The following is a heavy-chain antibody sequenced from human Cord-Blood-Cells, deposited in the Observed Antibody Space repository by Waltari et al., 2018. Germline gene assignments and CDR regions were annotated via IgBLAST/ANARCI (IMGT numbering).Heavy chain of an antibody. D-gene: IGHD3-3*01. CDR1: GGTFSSYA. CDR3: ARQGGRSGYYDAFDI. CDR2: IIPIFGTA. V-gene: IGHV1-69*12. J-gene: IGHJ3*02. Sequence: QVQLVQSGAAVKKPGSSVKVSCKASGGTFSSYAISSVRPAPGQGLEWMGGIIPIFGTANYAQKFQGRVTITADESTSTAYMELSSLRSEDTAVYYCARQGGRSGYYDAFDIWGQGTMVTVSS.